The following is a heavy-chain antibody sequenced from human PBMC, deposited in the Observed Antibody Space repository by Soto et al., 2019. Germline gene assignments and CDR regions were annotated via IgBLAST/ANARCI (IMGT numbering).Heavy chain of an antibody. CDR2: MNPNSGNT. D-gene: IGHD4-17*01. Sequence: QVQLVQSGAEVKKPGASVKVSCKASGYTFTSYDINWVRQATGQGLEWMGWMNPNSGNTGYAQKFQGRVTMTRNTSISTAYMELSSLRSEDTAVYYCARGLFEDWFDYGDYGGAFDIWGQGTMVTVSS. CDR3: ARGLFEDWFDYGDYGGAFDI. J-gene: IGHJ3*02. V-gene: IGHV1-8*01. CDR1: GYTFTSYD.